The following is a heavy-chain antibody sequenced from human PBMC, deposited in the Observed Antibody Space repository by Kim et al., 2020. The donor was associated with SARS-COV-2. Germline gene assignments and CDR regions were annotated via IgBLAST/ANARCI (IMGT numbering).Heavy chain of an antibody. Sequence: GESLKISCQASGYVFTSYCIAWVRQMPGKGLEWIVIIFPGDSNPKYNPSFEGQVSISVDKSSNTAYLQLSTLKASDTAMYYCARHGTTILTPSLNWGQGT. D-gene: IGHD4-17*01. CDR2: IFPGDSNP. V-gene: IGHV5-51*01. CDR3: ARHGTTILTPSLN. CDR1: GYVFTSYC. J-gene: IGHJ4*02.